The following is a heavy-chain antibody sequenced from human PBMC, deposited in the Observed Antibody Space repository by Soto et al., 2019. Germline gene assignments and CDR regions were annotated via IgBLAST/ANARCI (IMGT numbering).Heavy chain of an antibody. CDR3: SSPSRASCSGDGCYDY. CDR1: VFTFSGSA. Sequence: VGSLRLSCASSVFTFSGSAVHCVRHSSGKWLEWVGRIRSKANDYATTYGAPVKGRFTISRDDSKNTAYLQMKSLKTEDTAVYFCSSPSRASCSGDGCYDYWGQGTLVTVSS. CDR2: IRSKANDYAT. V-gene: IGHV3-73*01. D-gene: IGHD2-15*01. J-gene: IGHJ4*02.